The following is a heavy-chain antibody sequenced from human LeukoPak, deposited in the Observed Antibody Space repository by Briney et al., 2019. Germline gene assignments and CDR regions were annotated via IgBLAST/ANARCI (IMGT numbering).Heavy chain of an antibody. J-gene: IGHJ5*02. Sequence: PGGSLRLSCAASGFTLSSNYMSWVRQAPGKGVEGVSVIYSGGSTYYADSVKGRFTISRYNSKNTLYLQMNSLRAEDTAVYYCARERRRRFDPWGQGTLVTVSS. CDR1: GFTLSSNY. V-gene: IGHV3-66*01. CDR2: IYSGGST. CDR3: ARERRRRFDP.